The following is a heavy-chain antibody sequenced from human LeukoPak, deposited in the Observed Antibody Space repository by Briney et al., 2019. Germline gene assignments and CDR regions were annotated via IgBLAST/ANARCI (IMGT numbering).Heavy chain of an antibody. V-gene: IGHV3-30*04. CDR1: GFTFSSYA. CDR2: ISYDGSNK. Sequence: GRPLRLSCAASGFTFSSYAMHWVRQAPGKGLEGVAVISYDGSNKYYADSVKGRFTISRDDSKSTLSLQMNSLRAEDTAIYYCATYRQVLLPFESWGQGTLVTVSS. CDR3: ATYRQVLLPFES. J-gene: IGHJ4*02. D-gene: IGHD2-8*02.